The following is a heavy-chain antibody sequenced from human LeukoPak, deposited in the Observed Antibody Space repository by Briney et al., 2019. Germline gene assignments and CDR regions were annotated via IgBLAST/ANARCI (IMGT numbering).Heavy chain of an antibody. Sequence: PSETLSLTCTVSGGSISSGGYYWSWIRQHPGKDLEWIGYIYYSGSTYYNPSLKGRVTISVDTSKNQFSLKLSSVTAADTAVYYCARHSDYLRAFDYWGQGTLVTVSS. CDR1: GGSISSGGYY. V-gene: IGHV4-31*03. CDR3: ARHSDYLRAFDY. J-gene: IGHJ4*02. D-gene: IGHD5-12*01. CDR2: IYYSGST.